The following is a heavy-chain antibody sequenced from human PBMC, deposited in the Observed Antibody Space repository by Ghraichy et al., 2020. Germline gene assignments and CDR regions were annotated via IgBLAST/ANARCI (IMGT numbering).Heavy chain of an antibody. CDR2: ISSSGSTI. D-gene: IGHD1-26*01. V-gene: IGHV3-11*01. CDR1: GFTFSDYY. CDR3: ARLLGRSLNDAFDI. Sequence: GESLNISCAASGFTFSDYYMSWIRQAPGKGLEWVSYISSSGSTIYYADSVKGRFTISRDNAKNSLYLQMNSLRAEDTAVYYCARLLGRSLNDAFDIWGQGTMVTVSS. J-gene: IGHJ3*02.